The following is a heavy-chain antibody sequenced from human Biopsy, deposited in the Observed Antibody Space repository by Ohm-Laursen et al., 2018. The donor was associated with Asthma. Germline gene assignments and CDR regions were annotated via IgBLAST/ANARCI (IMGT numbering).Heavy chain of an antibody. CDR1: GGSVYSYDHH. CDR2: IYYSGST. D-gene: IGHD3-22*01. Sequence: SQTLSLTCCVFGGSVYSYDHHWSWIRQPPGKGLEWIGFIYYSGSTYYNPSLKSRVSISIDTSKNQFSLKLSSVTAADTAVYYCARAQDYYDSRGYYRSFDYWGQGTLVTVSS. V-gene: IGHV4-30-4*01. J-gene: IGHJ4*02. CDR3: ARAQDYYDSRGYYRSFDY.